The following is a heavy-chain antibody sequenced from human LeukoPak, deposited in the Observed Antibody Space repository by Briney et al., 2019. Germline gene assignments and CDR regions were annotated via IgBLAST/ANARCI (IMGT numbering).Heavy chain of an antibody. J-gene: IGHJ5*02. CDR2: LSLGGRT. CDR1: GGSITSENSY. CDR3: ARVSGSYRVNWFDP. D-gene: IGHD1-26*01. Sequence: SSETLSLTCTVSGGSITSENSYWGWIRQPPGKGLEWIQGLSLGGRTYYNMSLKSRVTISVDTSKNQFSLKVNSVTAADTAVYYCARVSGSYRVNWFDPWGQGTLVTVSS. V-gene: IGHV4-39*07.